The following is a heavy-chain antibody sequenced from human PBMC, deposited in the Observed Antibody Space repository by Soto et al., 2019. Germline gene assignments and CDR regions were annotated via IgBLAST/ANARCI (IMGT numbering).Heavy chain of an antibody. Sequence: QVQLVESGGGVVQPGRSLRLSCAASGFTFSSYGMHWVRQAPGKGLEWVAVISYDGSNKYYADSVKGRFTISRDNSKNTLYLQMNRLRAEETAVYYCAKGGGDYDFWSGYKRYYYYYMDVWGKGTTVTVSS. J-gene: IGHJ6*03. D-gene: IGHD3-3*01. CDR2: ISYDGSNK. CDR1: GFTFSSYG. V-gene: IGHV3-30*18. CDR3: AKGGGDYDFWSGYKRYYYYYMDV.